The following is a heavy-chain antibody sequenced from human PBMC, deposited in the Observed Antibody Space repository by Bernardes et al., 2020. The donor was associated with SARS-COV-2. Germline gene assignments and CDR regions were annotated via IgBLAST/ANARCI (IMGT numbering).Heavy chain of an antibody. CDR3: ARRLQYYFDY. CDR1: GGSIRSSSYY. J-gene: IGHJ4*01. V-gene: IGHV4-39*01. Sequence: SEPLYLTCTVSGGSIRSSSYYWGWSLQPPGKGLDWIGNIYYSGITYYNPSLKSRVTMSIDTSKNQFSLKLSSVTAADTAVYYCARRLQYYFDYWGHGTLVTVSS. CDR2: IYYSGIT.